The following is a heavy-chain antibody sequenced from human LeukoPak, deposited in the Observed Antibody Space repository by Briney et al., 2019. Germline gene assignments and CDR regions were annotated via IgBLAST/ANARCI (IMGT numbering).Heavy chain of an antibody. CDR2: LSGSGITT. D-gene: IGHD6-19*01. V-gene: IGHV3-23*01. CDR3: AKAIYSRGWSYCDY. J-gene: IGHJ4*01. Sequence: GGSLRLSCAASGFTFSNSAMSWVRQAPGKGLEWVSTLSGSGITTYYADSVKGRFTISRDNSKNTLYLQMNTLSADDSALYYFAKAIYSRGWSYCDYWGHGTLVSVSS. CDR1: GFTFSNSA.